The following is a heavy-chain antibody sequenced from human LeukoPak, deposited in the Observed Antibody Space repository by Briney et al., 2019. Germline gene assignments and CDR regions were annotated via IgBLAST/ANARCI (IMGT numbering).Heavy chain of an antibody. J-gene: IGHJ4*02. D-gene: IGHD6-19*01. V-gene: IGHV3-11*01. Sequence: GGSLRLSCAASGFTFSDYYMSWIRQAPGKGLEWVSYISSGGSTIYYADSVKGRFTISRDNAKNSLYLQMNSLRAEDTALYYCAKDIMSGWYVLDYWGQGTLVTVSS. CDR1: GFTFSDYY. CDR2: ISSGGSTI. CDR3: AKDIMSGWYVLDY.